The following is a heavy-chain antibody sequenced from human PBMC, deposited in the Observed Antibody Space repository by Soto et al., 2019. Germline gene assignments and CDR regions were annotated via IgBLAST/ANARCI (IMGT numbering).Heavy chain of an antibody. D-gene: IGHD5-12*01. CDR2: RSYDGSNK. CDR3: ARESRDGYNDAFDI. CDR1: GFTFSSYA. J-gene: IGHJ3*02. V-gene: IGHV3-30-3*01. Sequence: GGSLRLSCAASGFTFSSYAIHWIREAPRKGLDLVAVRSYDGSNKYYADSVKGRFTISRDNSQNTLYLQMNSLRAEDTAVYYCARESRDGYNDAFDIWGQGTMVTVSS.